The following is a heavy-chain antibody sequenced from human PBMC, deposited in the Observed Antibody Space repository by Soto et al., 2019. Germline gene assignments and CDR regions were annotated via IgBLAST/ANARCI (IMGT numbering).Heavy chain of an antibody. J-gene: IGHJ4*02. Sequence: QVQLVQSGAEVKKPGSSVKVSCKASGDTFSSYAISWVRQAPGQGLEWMGYINTETGNTFYAQRLQGRVTMTTNTSTNTAYMELRRLTSDDTAVYFCVRDRPNSNLDFWGQGTLITISS. CDR2: INTETGNT. D-gene: IGHD2-8*01. CDR3: VRDRPNSNLDF. CDR1: GDTFSSYA. V-gene: IGHV1-18*01.